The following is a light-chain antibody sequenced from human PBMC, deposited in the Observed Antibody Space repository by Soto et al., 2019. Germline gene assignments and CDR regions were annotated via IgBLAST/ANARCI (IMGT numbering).Light chain of an antibody. CDR1: QSVSSSY. V-gene: IGKV3-20*01. CDR2: GAS. CDR3: QQYGSSPYT. Sequence: EIVLTQSPGTLSLSPGERATLSCRASQSVSSSYLAWYQQKPGQAPRLLISGASSRATGIPERFSGRGSGTDFTLTISRLEPEDFGVYYCQQYGSSPYTFGQGTKLEIK. J-gene: IGKJ2*01.